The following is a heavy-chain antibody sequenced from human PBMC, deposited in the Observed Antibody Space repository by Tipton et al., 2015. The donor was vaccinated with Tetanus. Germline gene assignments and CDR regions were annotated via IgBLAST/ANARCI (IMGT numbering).Heavy chain of an antibody. CDR2: IYSGGST. V-gene: IGHV3-53*01. CDR1: GFTVSSNY. J-gene: IGHJ6*02. CDR3: ARDGGGYQLPDYYYYGMDV. Sequence: SLRLSCAASGFTVSSNYMSWVRQAPGKGLEWVSVIYSGGSTYYADSVKGRFTISRDNSKNTLYLQMNSLRAEDTAVYYCARDGGGYQLPDYYYYGMDVWGQGTTVTVSS. D-gene: IGHD2-2*01.